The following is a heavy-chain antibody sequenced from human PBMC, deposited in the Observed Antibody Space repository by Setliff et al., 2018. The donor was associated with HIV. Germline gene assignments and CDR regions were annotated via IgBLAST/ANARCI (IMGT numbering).Heavy chain of an antibody. Sequence: SETLSLTCGVSGYSLTSGYYWGWIRQPPGKGLEWIGSIHDSGRTYYNPSLKSRVTISVDTSKNQFSLKLSSLRFEDTAVYFCARVAHSSSYHCYGMDVWGQGTTVTVSS. V-gene: IGHV4-38-2*01. J-gene: IGHJ6*02. CDR1: GYSLTSGYY. CDR2: IHDSGRT. D-gene: IGHD6-19*01. CDR3: ARVAHSSSYHCYGMDV.